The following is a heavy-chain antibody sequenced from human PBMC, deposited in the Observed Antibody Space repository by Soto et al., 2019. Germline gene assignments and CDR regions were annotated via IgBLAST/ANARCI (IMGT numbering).Heavy chain of an antibody. D-gene: IGHD2-15*01. CDR3: ARGHQLLLS. Sequence: PLETLSLTCTFSGCSISSYHWSLIRQPPGKGLEWIGYIYNSGSTNYNPSLKSRVTISVDTSKNQLSLKLSSVTAADTAVYYCARGHQLLLSWGLGTLVTVSS. CDR1: GCSISSYH. V-gene: IGHV4-59*01. CDR2: IYNSGST. J-gene: IGHJ5*02.